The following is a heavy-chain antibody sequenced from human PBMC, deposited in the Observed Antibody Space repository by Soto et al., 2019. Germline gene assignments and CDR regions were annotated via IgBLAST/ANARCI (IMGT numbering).Heavy chain of an antibody. CDR2: IYPGDSYT. CDR1: GYIVTRYC. D-gene: IGHD5-18*01. Sequence: ESLKISCNGGGYIVTRYCIGSVLQMPLRGLEWMWIIYPGDSYTRYSPSFQGQVKISADKSISTAYLQWTSLKASDTAMYYCARHFVSYGLAGMDVSGQGTTVTVSS. CDR3: ARHFVSYGLAGMDV. V-gene: IGHV5-51*01. J-gene: IGHJ6*02.